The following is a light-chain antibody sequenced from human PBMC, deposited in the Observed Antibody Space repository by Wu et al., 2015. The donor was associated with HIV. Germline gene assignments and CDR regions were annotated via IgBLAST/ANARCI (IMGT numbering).Light chain of an antibody. V-gene: IGKV1-39*01. CDR3: QQYNSYPLT. CDR1: QSISIF. J-gene: IGKJ4*01. CDR2: TAS. Sequence: DIQVTQSPSSLSASVGDRVTITCRTSQSISIFLNWYQQKPGKAPKLLIYTASSLQSGVSSRFSGSGSGTEFTLTISSLQPDDFATYYCQQYNSYPLTFGGGSKVEIK.